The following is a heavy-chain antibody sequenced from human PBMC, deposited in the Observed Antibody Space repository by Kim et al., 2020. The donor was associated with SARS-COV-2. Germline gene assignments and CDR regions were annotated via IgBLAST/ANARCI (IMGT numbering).Heavy chain of an antibody. D-gene: IGHD1-26*01. J-gene: IGHJ4*02. V-gene: IGHV3-23*01. CDR2: ISRSGDNT. CDR3: AKLVFSESGSYPG. Sequence: GGSLRLSCAASGFTFNNTAMSWVRQAPGKGLEWVSSISRSGDNTNYVDAVKGRFTISRDTSKNLLYLQMESLRAEDTAVYYCAKLVFSESGSYPGWGQGTLVTVSS. CDR1: GFTFNNTA.